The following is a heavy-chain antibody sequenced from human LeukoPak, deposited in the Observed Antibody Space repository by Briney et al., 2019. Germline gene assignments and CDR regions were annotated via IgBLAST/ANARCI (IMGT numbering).Heavy chain of an antibody. V-gene: IGHV4-59*01. CDR3: ARESSSSGDYYYYYMDV. D-gene: IGHD6-6*01. CDR1: GGSISSYY. CDR2: IYYSGST. Sequence: PSETLSLTCTVSGGSISSYYWSWIRLPPGKGLEWIGYIYYSGSTNYNPSLKSRVTISVDTSKNQFSLKLSSVTAADTAVYYCARESSSSGDYYYYYMDVWGKGTTVTVSS. J-gene: IGHJ6*03.